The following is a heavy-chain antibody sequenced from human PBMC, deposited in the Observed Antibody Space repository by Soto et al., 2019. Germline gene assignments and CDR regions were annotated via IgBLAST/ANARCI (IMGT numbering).Heavy chain of an antibody. CDR2: IIPIFGTA. V-gene: IGHV1-69*01. CDR3: ARIAAAGTYAYYYYGMDV. J-gene: IGHJ6*02. CDR1: GGTFSSYA. D-gene: IGHD6-13*01. Sequence: QVQLVQSGAEVQKPGSSVKVSCKASGGTFSSYAISWVRQAPGQGLEWMGGIIPIFGTANYAQKFQGRVTITADESTSTAYMELSSLRSEDTAVYYCARIAAAGTYAYYYYGMDVWGQGTTVTVSS.